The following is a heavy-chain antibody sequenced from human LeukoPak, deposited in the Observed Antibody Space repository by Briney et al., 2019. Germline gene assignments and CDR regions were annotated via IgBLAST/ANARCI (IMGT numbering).Heavy chain of an antibody. V-gene: IGHV3-21*01. J-gene: IGHJ1*01. CDR1: GFTFSSYS. Sequence: GGSLRLSCAASGFTFSSYSMNWVRQAPGKGLEWVSSISSSSSYIYYADSVKGRFTISRDNSKNTLYLQMGSLRDEDKSVYYCARDEAGYSSDWGQGTLVTVSS. D-gene: IGHD6-19*01. CDR2: ISSSSSYI. CDR3: ARDEAGYSSD.